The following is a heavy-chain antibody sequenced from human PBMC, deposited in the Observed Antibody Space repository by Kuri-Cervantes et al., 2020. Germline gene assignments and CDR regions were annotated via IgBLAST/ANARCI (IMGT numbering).Heavy chain of an antibody. CDR2: INQDGNTK. CDR1: GFPFSSYW. J-gene: IGHJ4*02. CDR3: ARVDPSIAAARNFDY. V-gene: IGHV3-7*03. D-gene: IGHD6-13*01. Sequence: GESLKISCAASGFPFSSYWMTWVRRAPGKGLEWVANINQDGNTKQYVASVRGRFTISRDNARNSLYLQMNSLRAEDTAVYYCARVDPSIAAARNFDYWGQGTLVTVSS.